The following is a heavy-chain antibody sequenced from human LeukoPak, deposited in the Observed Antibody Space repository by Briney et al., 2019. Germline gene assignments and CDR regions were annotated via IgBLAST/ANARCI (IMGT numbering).Heavy chain of an antibody. Sequence: PGGSLRLACAASGFTFSNVGTDWVRQAPGRGPGRVVVIWYDGSNKYYTDSVTGRFTLSRDTSKNTLYLQMYSLRAEGTAVSYCARDHYGVVTIPVSFDYWGQGTLVTVSS. D-gene: IGHD3-3*01. CDR1: GFTFSNVG. V-gene: IGHV3-33*01. CDR2: IWYDGSNK. CDR3: ARDHYGVVTIPVSFDY. J-gene: IGHJ4*02.